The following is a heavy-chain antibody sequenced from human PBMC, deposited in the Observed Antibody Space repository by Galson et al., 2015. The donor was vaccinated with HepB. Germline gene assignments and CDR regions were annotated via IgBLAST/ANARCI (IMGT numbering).Heavy chain of an antibody. V-gene: IGHV1-46*03. CDR2: INPRVGSI. J-gene: IGHJ3*01. D-gene: IGHD1-26*01. CDR3: ARSASASAFDV. CDR1: GYTFTSYN. Sequence: SVKVSCKVSGYTFTSYNIHCVRQAPGQGLEWMGVINPRVGSITYAQNFQGRITMTRDTSTGTVYMELSSLTSEDTAVYYCARSASASAFDVWGQGTMVTVSS.